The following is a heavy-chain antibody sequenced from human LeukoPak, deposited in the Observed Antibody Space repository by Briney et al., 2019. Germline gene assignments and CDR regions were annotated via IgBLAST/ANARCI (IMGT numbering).Heavy chain of an antibody. CDR3: ARRRSGYYFDY. J-gene: IGHJ4*02. CDR1: GYSFTTYW. D-gene: IGHD3-22*01. V-gene: IGHV5-51*01. Sequence: GASLKISCMGSGYSFTTYWIGWVRRMPGKDLEWMGVIYPGDSDTRYSPSFQGQVTISADKSISTAYLQWSSLKASDTAMYYCARRRSGYYFDYWGQGTLVTVCS. CDR2: IYPGDSDT.